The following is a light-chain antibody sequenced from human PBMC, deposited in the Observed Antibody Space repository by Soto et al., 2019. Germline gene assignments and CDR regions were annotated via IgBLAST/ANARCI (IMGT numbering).Light chain of an antibody. CDR1: QSVASN. Sequence: EIVMTQSPASLSVSPGESVTLSCRASQSVASNLAWYQQKPGQAPRRLIYGTSTRATGVPDRFSGSGSGTDFTLAISSLQAADFAVYHCQHYNNWPITFGQGTRLEI. CDR3: QHYNNWPIT. V-gene: IGKV3-15*01. CDR2: GTS. J-gene: IGKJ5*01.